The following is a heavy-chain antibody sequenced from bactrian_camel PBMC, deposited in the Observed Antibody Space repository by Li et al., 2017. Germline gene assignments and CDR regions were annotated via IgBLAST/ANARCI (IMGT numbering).Heavy chain of an antibody. D-gene: IGHD6*01. J-gene: IGHJ4*01. CDR1: GFRFSANY. CDR3: AASIGAGGSWYEYRYPF. Sequence: QVQLVESGGGLVQPGGSLRLSCASSGFRFSANYMAWVRQAPGKGLEWVSTIDSDGRNTYYANSVKGRFTISRDNAKNTVYLQMNNLKDEDTAQYYCAASIGAGGSWYEYRYPFWGQGTQVTVS. CDR2: IDSDGRNT. V-gene: IGHV3-2*01.